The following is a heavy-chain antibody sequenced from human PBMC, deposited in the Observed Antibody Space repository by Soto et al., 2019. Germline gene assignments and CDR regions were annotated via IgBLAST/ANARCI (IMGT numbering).Heavy chain of an antibody. J-gene: IGHJ6*02. CDR1: VFTFSSYA. D-gene: IGHD3-9*01. CDR3: ARDPEYYDILTGYPSKDYYYYYGMDV. V-gene: IGHV3-30-3*01. CDR2: ISYDGSNK. Sequence: GGSLRLSCASSVFTFSSYAMHWVRQAPGKGLEWVAVISYDGSNKYYADSVKGRFTISRDNSKNTLYLQMNSLRAEDTAVYYCARDPEYYDILTGYPSKDYYYYYGMDVWGQGTTVTVSS.